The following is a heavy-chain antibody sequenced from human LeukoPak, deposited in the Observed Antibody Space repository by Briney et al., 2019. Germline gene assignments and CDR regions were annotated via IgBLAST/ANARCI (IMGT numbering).Heavy chain of an antibody. Sequence: GGSLRLSCSASGFTFSSYAMHWVRQAPGKGLEYVSAIRSNGGSTYYADSVKGRFTISRDNSKNTLYLQMSSLRAEDTAVYYCVKDPGIAVAGTHYYYGMDVWGQGTTVTVS. V-gene: IGHV3-64D*09. CDR3: VKDPGIAVAGTHYYYGMDV. CDR1: GFTFSSYA. J-gene: IGHJ6*02. CDR2: IRSNGGST. D-gene: IGHD6-19*01.